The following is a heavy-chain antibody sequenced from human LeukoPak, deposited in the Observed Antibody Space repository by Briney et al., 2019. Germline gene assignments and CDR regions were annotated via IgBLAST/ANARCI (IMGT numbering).Heavy chain of an antibody. CDR3: ARDSRDIVVVPAATSVHYYYYMDV. D-gene: IGHD2-2*01. Sequence: GGSLRLSCAASGFTFSSYSMNWVRRAPGKGLEWVSSISSSSSYIYYADSVKGRFTISRDNAKNSLYLQMNSLRAEDTAVYYCARDSRDIVVVPAATSVHYYYYMDVWGKGTTVTVSS. J-gene: IGHJ6*03. CDR2: ISSSSSYI. CDR1: GFTFSSYS. V-gene: IGHV3-21*01.